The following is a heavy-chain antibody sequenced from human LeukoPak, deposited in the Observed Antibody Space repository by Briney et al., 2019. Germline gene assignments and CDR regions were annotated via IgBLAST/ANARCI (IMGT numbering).Heavy chain of an antibody. CDR2: INYSGST. J-gene: IGHJ6*02. V-gene: IGHV4-59*01. D-gene: IGHD6-19*01. CDR3: ARDCQWLVRKYYYGMDV. Sequence: PSETLSLTCTVSGGSISSYYWSWIRQPPGKGLEWIGYINYSGSTNYNPSLKSRVTISVDTSRNQLSLKLTSVTAADTAVYYCARDCQWLVRKYYYGMDVWGQGTTVTVSS. CDR1: GGSISSYY.